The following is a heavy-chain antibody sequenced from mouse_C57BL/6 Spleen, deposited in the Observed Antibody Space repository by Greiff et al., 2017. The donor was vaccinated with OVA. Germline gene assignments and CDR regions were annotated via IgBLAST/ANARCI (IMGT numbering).Heavy chain of an antibody. J-gene: IGHJ3*01. CDR2: IDPENGDT. V-gene: IGHV14-4*01. CDR1: GFNIKDDY. CDR3: TFIYYGNPFAY. Sequence: VQLQQSGAELVRPGASVKLSCTASGFNIKDDYMHWVKQRPEQGLEWIGWIDPENGDTEYASKFKGKATITADTSSNTAYLQLSSLTSEDTAVYYCTFIYYGNPFAYWGQGTLVTVSA. D-gene: IGHD2-1*01.